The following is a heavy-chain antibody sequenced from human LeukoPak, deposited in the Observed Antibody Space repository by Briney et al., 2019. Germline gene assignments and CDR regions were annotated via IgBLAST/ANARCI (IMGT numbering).Heavy chain of an antibody. CDR3: ARETGGWGAKNSFHY. V-gene: IGHV1-2*02. D-gene: IGHD1-14*01. CDR2: INPNSGGT. J-gene: IGHJ4*02. CDR1: GYTFTGYY. Sequence: GASVKVSCKASGYTFTGYYMHWVRQAPGQGLEWMGWINPNSGGTNYAQKFQGRVTMTRDTSISTAYMELSRLRSDDTAVYYCARETGGWGAKNSFHYLGQGTLVTVSS.